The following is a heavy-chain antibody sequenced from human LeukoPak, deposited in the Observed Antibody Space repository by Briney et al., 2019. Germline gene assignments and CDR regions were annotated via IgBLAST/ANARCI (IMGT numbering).Heavy chain of an antibody. D-gene: IGHD4-17*01. CDR1: GYNFNTYW. CDR3: ASRPFETTVVPWDFY. CDR2: IRPMNSDV. Sequence: GESLKISCKGSGYNFNTYWGAWLRQLPGKGLEWVGIIRPMNSDVRYSPSFQGQVAISADRSINTAYLQWSSLTASDTAMYYCASRPFETTVVPWDFYWGQGTQVTVSS. J-gene: IGHJ4*02. V-gene: IGHV5-51*01.